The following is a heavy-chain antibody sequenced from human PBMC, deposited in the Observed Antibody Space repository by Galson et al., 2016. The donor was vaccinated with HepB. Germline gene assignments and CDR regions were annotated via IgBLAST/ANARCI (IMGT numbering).Heavy chain of an antibody. CDR1: GFTFSTYA. V-gene: IGHV3-48*04. D-gene: IGHD3-10*01. CDR3: AREGSLGAGRGNWFDP. Sequence: SLRLSCAASGFTFSTYAMSWVRQAPGKGLEWISYISSRSSTIYYADSVKGRFTISRDNAKNSLFLQMNSLRVEDTAVYYCAREGSLGAGRGNWFDPWGQGILVTVSS. J-gene: IGHJ5*02. CDR2: ISSRSSTI.